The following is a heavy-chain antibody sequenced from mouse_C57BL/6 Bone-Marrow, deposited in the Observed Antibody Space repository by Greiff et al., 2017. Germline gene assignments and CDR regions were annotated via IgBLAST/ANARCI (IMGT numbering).Heavy chain of an antibody. J-gene: IGHJ1*03. CDR2: ISSGGSYT. Sequence: EVQVVESGGDLVKPGGSLKLSCAASGFTFSSYGMSWVRQTPDTRLEWVATISSGGSYTYYPDSVKGRFTISRDNAKHTLYLQMSSLKSEDTAMYYCARHDSSGYDWYFDVWGTGTTVTVSS. CDR3: ARHDSSGYDWYFDV. V-gene: IGHV5-6*01. CDR1: GFTFSSYG. D-gene: IGHD3-2*02.